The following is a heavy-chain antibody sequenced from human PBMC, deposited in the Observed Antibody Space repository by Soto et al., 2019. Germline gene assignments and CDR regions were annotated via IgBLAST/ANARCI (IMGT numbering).Heavy chain of an antibody. D-gene: IGHD3-22*01. Sequence: PGGSLRLSCAASGFTFSSYWMSWVRQAPGKGLEWVANIKQDGSEKYYVDSVKGRFTISRDNAKNSLYLQMNSLRAEDTAVYYCAGDYYDSSGYYLDAFDIWGQGTMVTVSS. CDR3: AGDYYDSSGYYLDAFDI. J-gene: IGHJ3*02. CDR1: GFTFSSYW. CDR2: IKQDGSEK. V-gene: IGHV3-7*01.